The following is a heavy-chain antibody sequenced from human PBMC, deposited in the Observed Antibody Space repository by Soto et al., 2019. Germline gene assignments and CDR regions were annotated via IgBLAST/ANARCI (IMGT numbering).Heavy chain of an antibody. Sequence: QVQLVQSGAEVKKPGSSVKVSCKASGGTFTSYAISWVRQAPGQGLEWMGGIIPIIGTANYAQKFQGRVTITADKSRRTAYMERSRLRAEAAAVYYCARWDVVVPVALGGALDIWGQGTTVTVSS. D-gene: IGHD2-2*01. CDR2: IIPIIGTA. CDR1: GGTFTSYA. J-gene: IGHJ3*02. V-gene: IGHV1-69*06. CDR3: ARWDVVVPVALGGALDI.